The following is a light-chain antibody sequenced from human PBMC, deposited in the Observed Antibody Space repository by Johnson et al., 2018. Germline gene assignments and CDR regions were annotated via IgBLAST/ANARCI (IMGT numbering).Light chain of an antibody. Sequence: QSVLTQPPSVSAAPGQKVTISCSGSSPNIGNNYVSWYQQLPGTAPKLLIYENNKRPSGIPDRFSGSKSGTSATLGITGLQTGDEADYYCGTWDSSLSAGNVFGTVTKVTVL. J-gene: IGLJ1*01. V-gene: IGLV1-51*02. CDR3: GTWDSSLSAGNV. CDR2: ENN. CDR1: SPNIGNNY.